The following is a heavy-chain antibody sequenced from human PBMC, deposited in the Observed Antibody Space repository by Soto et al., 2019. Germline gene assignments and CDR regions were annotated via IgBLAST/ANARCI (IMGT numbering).Heavy chain of an antibody. Sequence: ASVKVSCKASGGTFSSYAISWVRQAPGQGLEWMGGIIPIFGTANYAQKFQGRVTITADESTSTAYMELSSLRSEDTAVYYCASSGPPPGPDFDYWGQGTLVTVSS. CDR1: GGTFSSYA. CDR2: IIPIFGTA. J-gene: IGHJ4*02. V-gene: IGHV1-69*13. CDR3: ASSGPPPGPDFDY.